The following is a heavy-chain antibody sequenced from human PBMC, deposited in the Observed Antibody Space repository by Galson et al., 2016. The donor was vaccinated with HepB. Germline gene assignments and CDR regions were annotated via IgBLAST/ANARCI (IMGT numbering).Heavy chain of an antibody. D-gene: IGHD3-16*01. J-gene: IGHJ4*02. CDR3: ARDIGY. Sequence: LRLSCAVSGLTVSNNYMSWVRQAPGKGLEWVSVIYSDGSTYYADSVKGRFTISRDNSKNTVYLQMNSLRGDDTAVDYCARDIGYWGQGTLVTVSS. V-gene: IGHV3-53*01. CDR1: GLTVSNNY. CDR2: IYSDGST.